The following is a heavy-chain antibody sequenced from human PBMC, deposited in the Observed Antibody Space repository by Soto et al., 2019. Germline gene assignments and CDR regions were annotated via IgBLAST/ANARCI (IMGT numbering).Heavy chain of an antibody. CDR1: GFTFSDHY. V-gene: IGHV3-72*01. CDR2: TRNKANSYTT. D-gene: IGHD4-17*01. J-gene: IGHJ4*02. Sequence: EVQLVESGGGLVQPGGSLRLSCAASGFTFSDHYMDWVRQAPGKGLEWVGRTRNKANSYTTEYAASVKGRFTISRDDSQNSLYLQMNSLKTEDTAVYYCARESSYGDYLTGWGQGTLVTVSS. CDR3: ARESSYGDYLTG.